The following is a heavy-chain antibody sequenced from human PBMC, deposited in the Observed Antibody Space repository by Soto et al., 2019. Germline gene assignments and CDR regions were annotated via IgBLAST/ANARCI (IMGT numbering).Heavy chain of an antibody. CDR2: IYYSGST. CDR3: ARGGDFWSGPWAYYYYGMDV. J-gene: IGHJ6*02. Sequence: QVQLQESGPGLVKPSQTLSLTCTVSGGSISSGDYYWSWIRQPPGKGLEWIGYIYYSGSTNYNPSLKSRVTISVDTSKNQFSLKLSSVTAADTAVYYCARGGDFWSGPWAYYYYGMDVWGQGTTVTVSS. CDR1: GGSISSGDYY. V-gene: IGHV4-61*08. D-gene: IGHD3-3*01.